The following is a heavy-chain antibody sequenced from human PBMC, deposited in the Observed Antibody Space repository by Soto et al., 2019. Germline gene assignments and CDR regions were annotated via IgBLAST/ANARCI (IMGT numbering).Heavy chain of an antibody. CDR3: ARADVDCSGGTCYSFDY. CDR2: IYSSENT. CDR1: GDSVSTNSYS. D-gene: IGHD2-15*01. J-gene: IGHJ4*02. Sequence: PSETLSLTCTVSGDSVSTNSYSWGWIRQSPGKGLEWIGTIYSSENTYYNPSLLSRVTISVDTSKNQFSLKLSSVTAADTAVYFCARADVDCSGGTCYSFDYWGQGTLVTVSS. V-gene: IGHV4-39*07.